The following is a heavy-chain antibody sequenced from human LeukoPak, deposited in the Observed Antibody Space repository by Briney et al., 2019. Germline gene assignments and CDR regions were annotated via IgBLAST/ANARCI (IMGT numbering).Heavy chain of an antibody. CDR2: ISGSGRTI. CDR3: ASPETSGYAFGY. V-gene: IGHV3-48*04. Sequence: PGGSLRLSCAASGFTFSSYSMNWVRQAPGKGLECVAYISGSGRTIYYADSVKGRFTISRDNAKNSLYLQMYSLRAGDTAAYYCASPETSGYAFGYWGQGTLVTVSS. D-gene: IGHD5-12*01. J-gene: IGHJ4*02. CDR1: GFTFSSYS.